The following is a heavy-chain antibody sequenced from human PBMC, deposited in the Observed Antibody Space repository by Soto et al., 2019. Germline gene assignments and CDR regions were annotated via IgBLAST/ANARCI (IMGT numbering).Heavy chain of an antibody. CDR2: ISYDGSDK. Sequence: GGSLRLSCAASGFMFSSYAIHWVRQAPGKGLEWVAVISYDGSDKYYGDSVRGRFTISRDNSKNTLYLQMNSLRREDTAVYYCERDHFKYSYAPGNSWGQGTLVTVSS. V-gene: IGHV3-30-3*01. CDR1: GFMFSSYA. D-gene: IGHD5-18*01. J-gene: IGHJ4*02. CDR3: ERDHFKYSYAPGNS.